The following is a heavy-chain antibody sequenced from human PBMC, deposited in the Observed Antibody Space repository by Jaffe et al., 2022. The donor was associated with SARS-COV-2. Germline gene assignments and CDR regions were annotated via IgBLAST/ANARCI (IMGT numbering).Heavy chain of an antibody. CDR1: GFSLSTSGVG. Sequence: QITLKESGPTLVKPTQTLTLTCTFSGFSLSTSGVGVGWIRQPPGKALEWLALIYWDDDKRYSPSLKSRLTITKDTSKNQVVLTMTNMDPVDTATYYCAHRRFEYSSSSGWFDPWGQGTLVTVSS. D-gene: IGHD6-6*01. J-gene: IGHJ5*02. CDR3: AHRRFEYSSSSGWFDP. CDR2: IYWDDDK. V-gene: IGHV2-5*02.